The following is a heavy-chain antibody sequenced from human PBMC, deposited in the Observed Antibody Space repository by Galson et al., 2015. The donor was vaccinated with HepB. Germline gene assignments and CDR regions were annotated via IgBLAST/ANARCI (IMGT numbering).Heavy chain of an antibody. CDR3: ASTYYYDSSGLYS. CDR2: INHSGST. CDR1: GGSFSGYY. D-gene: IGHD3-22*01. V-gene: IGHV4-34*01. Sequence: SETLSLTCAVYGGSFSGYYWSWIRQPPGKGLEWIGEINHSGSTNYNPSLKSRVTISVDTSKNQFSLKLSSVTAADTAVYYCASTYYYDSSGLYSWGQGTLVTVSS. J-gene: IGHJ5*02.